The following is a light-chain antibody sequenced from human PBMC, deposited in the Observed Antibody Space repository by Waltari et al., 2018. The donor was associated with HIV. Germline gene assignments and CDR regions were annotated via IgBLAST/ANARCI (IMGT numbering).Light chain of an antibody. CDR3: QQYDRSWVT. J-gene: IGKJ4*01. CDR2: GAS. CDR1: QTVDRNY. V-gene: IGKV3-20*01. Sequence: EILLTQSPGTLSLAPGVRATLSCRASQTVDRNYLSWYQKKPGQGPRLLVLGASRRATGIPDRFSGSGSGTDFTLTISRLEPEDFAVYYCQQYDRSWVTFGGGTKVEIK.